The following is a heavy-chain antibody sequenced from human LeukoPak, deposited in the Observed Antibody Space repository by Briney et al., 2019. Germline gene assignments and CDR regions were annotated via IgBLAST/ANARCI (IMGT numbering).Heavy chain of an antibody. CDR3: ARQEYCSGGSCYTWFDP. J-gene: IGHJ5*02. D-gene: IGHD2-15*01. CDR1: GFRINNYW. CDR2: IYPADSDI. Sequence: RGGSLQISCKGSGFRINNYWIGQVRQLPGKGLEGMGIIYPADSDIRYSPSFQAQVTISADKSISTAYLQWSSLKASDTAMYYCARQEYCSGGSCYTWFDPWGQGTLVTVSS. V-gene: IGHV5-51*01.